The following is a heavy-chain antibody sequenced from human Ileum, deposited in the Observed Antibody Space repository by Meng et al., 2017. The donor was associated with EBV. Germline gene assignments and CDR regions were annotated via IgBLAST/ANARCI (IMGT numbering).Heavy chain of an antibody. Sequence: QGQLQESGPGWVKPSETLSLTCAVSGGSISRSDWWSWVRQPPGKGLEWIGETSHSGSTNYSPSLKSRVTISLDKSKNQLSLKLNSVTAADTAVYYCASSDYYRSDYWGQGTLVTVSS. CDR3: ASSDYYRSDY. J-gene: IGHJ4*02. D-gene: IGHD3-22*01. V-gene: IGHV4-4*02. CDR1: GGSISRSDW. CDR2: TSHSGST.